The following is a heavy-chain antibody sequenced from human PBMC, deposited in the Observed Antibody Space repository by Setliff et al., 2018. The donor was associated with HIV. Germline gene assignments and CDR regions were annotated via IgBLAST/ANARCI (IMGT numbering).Heavy chain of an antibody. V-gene: IGHV4-39*07. D-gene: IGHD5-18*01. CDR2: IFYSGTT. J-gene: IGHJ5*01. CDR3: ARGRYSYGPGWFDS. Sequence: PSETLSLPCSVSGAFTTSSLYSWGWFRQSPGMGLEWIGTIFYSGTTTHNPSLKSRITISVDTSKQEFSLNLSSLTAADTAVFYCARGRYSYGPGWFDSWAQGAVVTVSS. CDR1: GAFTTSSLYS.